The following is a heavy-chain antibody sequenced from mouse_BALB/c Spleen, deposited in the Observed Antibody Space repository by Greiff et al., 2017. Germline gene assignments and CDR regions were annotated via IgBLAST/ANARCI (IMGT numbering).Heavy chain of an antibody. CDR1: GFTFSSYA. J-gene: IGHJ1*01. CDR3: ARVLYYYGSSYDWYFDV. V-gene: IGHV5-6-5*01. Sequence: EVKLVESGGGLVKPGGSLKLSCAASGFTFSSYAMSWVRQTPEKRLEWVASISSGGSTYYPDSVKGRFTISRDNARNILYLQMSSLRSEDTAMYYCARVLYYYGSSYDWYFDVWGAGTTVTVSS. CDR2: ISSGGST. D-gene: IGHD1-1*01.